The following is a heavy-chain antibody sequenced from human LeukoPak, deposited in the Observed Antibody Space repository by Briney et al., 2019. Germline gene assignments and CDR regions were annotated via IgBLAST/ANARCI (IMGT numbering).Heavy chain of an antibody. V-gene: IGHV3-48*04. D-gene: IGHD3-9*01. J-gene: IGHJ6*04. CDR1: GFTFSSYS. Sequence: HPGGSLRLSCAASGFTFSSYSMNWVRQAPGKGLEWVSYISTGSSTIYYADSVKGRFTISRDNAKNSLYLQMNSLRAEDTAVYYCASETLRYFDWLLPPQVWGKGTTVTVSS. CDR2: ISTGSSTI. CDR3: ASETLRYFDWLLPPQV.